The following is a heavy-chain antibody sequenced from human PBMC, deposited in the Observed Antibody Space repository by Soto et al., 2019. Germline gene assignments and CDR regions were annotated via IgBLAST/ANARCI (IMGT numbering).Heavy chain of an antibody. CDR1: GGTFSSYA. J-gene: IGHJ5*02. CDR2: ITPIFGTA. CDR3: ASRTYTGSYYEGNWFDP. Sequence: SVKVACKASGGTFSSYAISWVRQAPGQGLEWMGGITPIFGTANYAQTFQGRVTINADESTSTAYMELRSLRSEDTAVYYCASRTYTGSYYEGNWFDPWGQGPLVTVSS. V-gene: IGHV1-69*13. D-gene: IGHD1-26*01.